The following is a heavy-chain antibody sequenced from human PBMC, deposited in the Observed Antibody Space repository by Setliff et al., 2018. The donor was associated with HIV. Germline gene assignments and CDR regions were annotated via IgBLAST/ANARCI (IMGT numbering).Heavy chain of an antibody. V-gene: IGHV1-69*05. CDR3: ARLYGSGSYYNRDDAFDI. D-gene: IGHD3-10*01. CDR2: IIPSFGTP. J-gene: IGHJ3*02. Sequence: ASVKVSCKASGYTFTSYGINWVRQAPGQGLKWMGGIIPSFGTPNNAQKFQGRVTITMDESTSTAYMELSSLRSEDTAMYYCARLYGSGSYYNRDDAFDIWGQGTMVTVSS. CDR1: GYTFTSYG.